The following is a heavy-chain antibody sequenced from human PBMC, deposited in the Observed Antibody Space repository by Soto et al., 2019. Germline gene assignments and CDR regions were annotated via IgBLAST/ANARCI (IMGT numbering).Heavy chain of an antibody. CDR1: GFTFSDHY. J-gene: IGHJ4*02. D-gene: IGHD2-8*01. CDR3: ARELYYVKIGGYFDY. Sequence: PGGSLRLSCAASGFTFSDHYMDWVRQAPGKGLEWVGRTRNKANSYTTEYAASVKGRFTISRDDSKNSLYLQMNSLKTEDTAVYYCARELYYVKIGGYFDYWGQGTLVTVSS. CDR2: TRNKANSYTT. V-gene: IGHV3-72*01.